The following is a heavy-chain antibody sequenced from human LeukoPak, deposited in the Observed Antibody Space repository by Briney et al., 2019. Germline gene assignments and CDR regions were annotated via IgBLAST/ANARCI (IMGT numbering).Heavy chain of an antibody. Sequence: PGGTLRLSCAASGFTFSSYGMSWVRQPPGKGLEWIGEINHSGSTNYNPSLKSRVTISVDTSKNQFSLKLSSVTAADTAVYYCARGRLRWTNWGQGTLVTVSS. CDR3: ARGRLRWTN. V-gene: IGHV4-34*01. J-gene: IGHJ4*02. CDR1: GFTFSSYG. CDR2: INHSGST. D-gene: IGHD4-23*01.